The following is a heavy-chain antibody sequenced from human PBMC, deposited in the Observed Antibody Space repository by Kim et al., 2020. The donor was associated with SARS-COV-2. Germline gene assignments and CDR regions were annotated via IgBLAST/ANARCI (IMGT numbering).Heavy chain of an antibody. V-gene: IGHV3-53*01. CDR2: IYSGGST. CDR3: ARDSHIAVFDY. D-gene: IGHD6-19*01. CDR1: GFTVSSNY. J-gene: IGHJ4*02. Sequence: GGSLRLSCAASGFTVSSNYMSWVRQAPGKGLEWVSVIYSGGSTYYADSVKGRFTISRDNSKNTLYLQMNSLRAEDTAVYYCARDSHIAVFDYWGQGTLVTVSS.